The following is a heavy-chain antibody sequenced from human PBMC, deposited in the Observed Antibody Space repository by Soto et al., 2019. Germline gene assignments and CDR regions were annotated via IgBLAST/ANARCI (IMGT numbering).Heavy chain of an antibody. D-gene: IGHD1-1*01. Sequence: QVQLVQSGAEVKKPGSSVKVSCKASGYTFTTKGFSWVRQAPGQGLEWMGWISAYTGNTNYAQNLQGRVTMTTDPSTDTAYMELRSLRSDDTAVYYCARTYSNNWNAAYFDYWGQGTLVIVSS. CDR2: ISAYTGNT. V-gene: IGHV1-18*01. CDR3: ARTYSNNWNAAYFDY. J-gene: IGHJ4*02. CDR1: GYTFTTKG.